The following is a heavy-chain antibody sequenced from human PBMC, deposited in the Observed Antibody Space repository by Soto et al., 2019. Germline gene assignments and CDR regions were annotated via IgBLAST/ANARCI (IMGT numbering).Heavy chain of an antibody. D-gene: IGHD2-2*01. J-gene: IGHJ4*02. Sequence: QVQLQGSSPELVKPSETLSLTCTVSGDSITSTNWWQWLRLSPGEGLEWIAEMHPDGRTNYSPSLKRRVAMSLDNSKNQFSLKLTSVTVADTALSFCARVWAGCSASSCYLEDWGRVGLVTVS. CDR1: GDSITSTNW. CDR2: MHPDGRT. V-gene: IGHV4-4*02. CDR3: ARVWAGCSASSCYLED.